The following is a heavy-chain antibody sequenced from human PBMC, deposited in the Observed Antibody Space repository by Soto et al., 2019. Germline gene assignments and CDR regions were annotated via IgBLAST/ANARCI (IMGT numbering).Heavy chain of an antibody. CDR1: GFTFTSPA. D-gene: IGHD6-6*01. V-gene: IGHV1-58*01. J-gene: IGHJ5*02. CDR3: AAAPSHMGSAWFDP. CDR2: IVVGSGNT. Sequence: ASVKVSCKASGFTFTSPAVQRVRQARGQRLEWIGWIVVGSGNTNYAQKFQERVTITRDMSTSTAYMELSSLRSEDTAVYYCAAAPSHMGSAWFDPWGQGTLVTVS.